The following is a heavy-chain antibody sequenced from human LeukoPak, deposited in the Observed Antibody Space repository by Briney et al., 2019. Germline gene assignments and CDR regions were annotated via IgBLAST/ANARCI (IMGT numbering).Heavy chain of an antibody. V-gene: IGHV4-59*12. CDR1: GFTFSSYW. D-gene: IGHD3-10*01. CDR3: AREAYYYGSGSYVISYYYYMDV. J-gene: IGHJ6*03. CDR2: IYYSGST. Sequence: GSLRLSCAASGFTFSSYWMSWIRQPPGKGLEWIGSIYYSGSTNYNPSLKSRLTMSVDTSKNQFSLKLSSVTAADTAVYYCAREAYYYGSGSYVISYYYYMDVWGKGTTVTISS.